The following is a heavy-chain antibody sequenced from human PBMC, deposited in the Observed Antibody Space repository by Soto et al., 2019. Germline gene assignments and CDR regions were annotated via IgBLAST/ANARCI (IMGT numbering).Heavy chain of an antibody. J-gene: IGHJ6*03. V-gene: IGHV3-23*01. CDR2: ISGSGGST. D-gene: IGHD3-10*01. Sequence: GGSLRLSCAASGFTFSSYAMSWVRQAPGKGLEWVSAISGSGGSTYYADSVKGRFTISRDNSKNTLYLQMNSLRAEDTAVYYCAKAGSGVIYYYYMDVWGKGTTVTVSS. CDR1: GFTFSSYA. CDR3: AKAGSGVIYYYYMDV.